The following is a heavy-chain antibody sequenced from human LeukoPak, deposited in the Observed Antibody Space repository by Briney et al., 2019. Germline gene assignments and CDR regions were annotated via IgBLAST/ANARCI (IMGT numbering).Heavy chain of an antibody. D-gene: IGHD1-26*01. CDR3: ARDRAIIVGATPGIGY. Sequence: ASVKVSCKASGYTFTGYYMHWVRQAPGQGLEWMGRINPNSGGTNYAQKFQGRVTMTRDTSISTAYMELSRLTSDDTAVYYCARDRAIIVGATPGIGYWGQGTLVTVSS. J-gene: IGHJ4*02. CDR1: GYTFTGYY. CDR2: INPNSGGT. V-gene: IGHV1-2*06.